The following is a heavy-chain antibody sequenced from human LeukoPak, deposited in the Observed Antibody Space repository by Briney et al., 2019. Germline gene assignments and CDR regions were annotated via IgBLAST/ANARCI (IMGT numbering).Heavy chain of an antibody. J-gene: IGHJ4*02. Sequence: GGSLRLSCAASGFTFSSFEMNWVRQAPGKGLEWISYISASGTITHYADSVEGRFTISRDNAKNSLYLQMNSLRAEDTAVYYCARAPVHYYDSSDYYYVGESYFDCWGQGTLVTVSS. CDR1: GFTFSSFE. V-gene: IGHV3-48*03. D-gene: IGHD3-22*01. CDR3: ARAPVHYYDSSDYYYVGESYFDC. CDR2: ISASGTIT.